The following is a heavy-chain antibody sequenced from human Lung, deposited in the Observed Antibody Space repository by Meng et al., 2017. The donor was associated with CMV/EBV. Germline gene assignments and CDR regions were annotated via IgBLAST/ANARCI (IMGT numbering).Heavy chain of an antibody. V-gene: IGHV5-51*01. CDR1: GYRFTNYW. CDR3: AKLNGQMAAHY. D-gene: IGHD5-24*01. CDR2: IYPGDSDT. J-gene: IGHJ4*02. Sequence: GESXKISCKASGYRFTNYWIGWARQMPGKGLEWMGIIYPGDSDTRYSPSFQGQVTISADKSITTAYLQWSSLKASDTAMYYCAKLNGQMAAHYWGQGTLVTVSS.